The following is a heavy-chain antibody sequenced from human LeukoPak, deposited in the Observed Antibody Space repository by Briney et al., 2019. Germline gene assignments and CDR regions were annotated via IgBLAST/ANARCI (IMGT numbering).Heavy chain of an antibody. CDR1: GFTFSNAW. D-gene: IGHD2-2*01. J-gene: IGHJ4*02. Sequence: PGGSLRLSCAASGFTFSNAWMSWVRQAPGKGLEWVGRIKSKTDGGTTDYAAPVKGRFTISRDDSKNTLYLQMNSLKTEDTAVYYCTADIVVLPAETDYWGQGTLFTVSS. CDR2: IKSKTDGGTT. V-gene: IGHV3-15*01. CDR3: TADIVVLPAETDY.